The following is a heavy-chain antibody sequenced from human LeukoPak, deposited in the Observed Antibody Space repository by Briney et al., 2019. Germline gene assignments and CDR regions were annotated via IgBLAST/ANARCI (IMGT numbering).Heavy chain of an antibody. CDR3: ARIVAGGAFDM. CDR1: GFTVSSNY. Sequence: GGSLRLSCAASGFTVSSNYMTWVSQAPGKGLEWVSVIYSGGSTYYADSVKGRFTISRDNSKNTLYLQMNSLRAEDTAVYYCARIVAGGAFDMWGQGTMVTVSS. V-gene: IGHV3-66*01. D-gene: IGHD1-26*01. CDR2: IYSGGST. J-gene: IGHJ3*02.